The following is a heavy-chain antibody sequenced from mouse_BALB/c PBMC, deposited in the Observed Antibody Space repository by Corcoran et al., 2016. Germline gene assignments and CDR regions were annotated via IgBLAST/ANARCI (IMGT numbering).Heavy chain of an antibody. Sequence: QIQFVQSGPELKKPGETVKISCKASGYTFTNYGMHWGKQAPGKGLKWMGWINTYTGEPTYADDFKGRFAFSLETSASTAYLQINNLKNEDTATYFCARFYYDYRDFDYWGQGTTLTVSS. CDR1: GYTFTNYG. CDR3: ARFYYDYRDFDY. CDR2: INTYTGEP. V-gene: IGHV9-3-1*01. D-gene: IGHD2-4*01. J-gene: IGHJ2*01.